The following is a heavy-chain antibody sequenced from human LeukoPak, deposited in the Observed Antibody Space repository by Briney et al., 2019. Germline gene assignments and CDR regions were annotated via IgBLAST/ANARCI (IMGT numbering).Heavy chain of an antibody. CDR2: ISGSGGST. D-gene: IGHD3-9*01. J-gene: IGHJ4*02. V-gene: IGHV3-23*01. Sequence: PGGSLRLSCAASGFTFSSYGMSWVRQAPGKGLEWVSAISGSGGSTYYADSVKGRFTISRDNSKNTLYLQMNSLRAEDTAVYYCAKELTGGNYDTLTGYIVWGQGTLVPVSS. CDR3: AKELTGGNYDTLTGYIV. CDR1: GFTFSSYG.